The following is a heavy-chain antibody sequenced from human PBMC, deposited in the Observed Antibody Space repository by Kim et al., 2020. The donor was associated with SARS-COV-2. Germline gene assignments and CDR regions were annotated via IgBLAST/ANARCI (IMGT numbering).Heavy chain of an antibody. V-gene: IGHV6-1*01. J-gene: IGHJ6*02. CDR1: GDSVSSNSAA. Sequence: SQTLSLTCAISGDSVSSNSAAWNWIRQSPSRGLEWLGRTYYRSKWYNDYAVSVKSRITINPDTSKNQFSLQLNSVTPEDTAVYYCARDIVVVPAAKRVGYYYYCGMDVWGQGTTVTVSS. CDR3: ARDIVVVPAAKRVGYYYYCGMDV. D-gene: IGHD2-2*01. CDR2: TYYRSKWYN.